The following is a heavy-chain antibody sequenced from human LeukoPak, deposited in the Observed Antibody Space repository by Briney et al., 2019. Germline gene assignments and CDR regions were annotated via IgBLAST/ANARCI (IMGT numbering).Heavy chain of an antibody. CDR1: GFTFSSYA. Sequence: PGGSLRLSCAASGFTFSSYAMRWVRQAPGKGMEWVSTISGSGGSTYYADSVKGRFTISRDNSKNTLYLQMNSMRAEDTAVYYCAKANDSSGYYYPFDYWGQGTLVTVSS. CDR3: AKANDSSGYYYPFDY. J-gene: IGHJ4*02. CDR2: ISGSGGST. V-gene: IGHV3-23*01. D-gene: IGHD3-22*01.